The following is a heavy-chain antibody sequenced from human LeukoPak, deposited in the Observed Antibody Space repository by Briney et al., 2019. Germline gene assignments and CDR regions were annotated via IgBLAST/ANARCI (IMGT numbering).Heavy chain of an antibody. J-gene: IGHJ4*02. D-gene: IGHD6-19*01. CDR2: IKQDGSEK. V-gene: IGHV3-7*01. CDR1: GFTFSSYW. CDR3: ARDSSQWLDPFDY. Sequence: PGGSLRLSCAASGFTFSSYWMSWVRQAPGKGLEGVANIKQDGSEKYYVDSVKGRFTISRDNAKHSLYLQMNSLRAEDTAVYYCARDSSQWLDPFDYWGQGTLVTVSS.